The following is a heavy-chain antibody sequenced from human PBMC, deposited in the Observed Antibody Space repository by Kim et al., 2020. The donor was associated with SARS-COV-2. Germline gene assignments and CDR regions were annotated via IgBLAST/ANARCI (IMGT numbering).Heavy chain of an antibody. J-gene: IGHJ3*02. V-gene: IGHV4-39*01. D-gene: IGHD6-19*01. CDR3: ARRRQWLNSGGAAFDI. Sequence: LRSRVTISVDTSKNQCSRKLSSVTAADTAVYYCARRRQWLNSGGAAFDIWGQGTMVTVSS.